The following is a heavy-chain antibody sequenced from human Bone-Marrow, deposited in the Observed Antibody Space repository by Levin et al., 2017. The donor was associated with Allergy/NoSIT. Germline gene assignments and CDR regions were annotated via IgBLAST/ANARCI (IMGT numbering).Heavy chain of an antibody. J-gene: IGHJ5*02. CDR3: AKEEVRSWFPRWFDP. V-gene: IGHV3-30*18. Sequence: GESLKISCAASGFTFSSYGMHWVRQAPGKGLEWVAVISYDGSNKYYADSVKGRFTISRDNSKNTLYLQMNSLRAEDTAVYYCAKEEVRSWFPRWFDPWGQGTLVTVSS. D-gene: IGHD6-13*01. CDR2: ISYDGSNK. CDR1: GFTFSSYG.